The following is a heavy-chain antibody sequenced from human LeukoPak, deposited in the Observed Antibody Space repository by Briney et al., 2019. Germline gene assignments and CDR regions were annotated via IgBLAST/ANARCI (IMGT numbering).Heavy chain of an antibody. CDR1: GYSISSGYY. CDR2: IYHSGST. V-gene: IGHV4-38-2*02. J-gene: IGHJ5*02. Sequence: SETLSLTCTVSGYSISSGYYWGWIRQPPGKGLEWIGSIYHSGSTYYNPSLKSRVTISVDTSKNQFSLKLSSVTAADTAVYYCAGGGDFWSGYLNWFDPWGQGTLVTVSS. D-gene: IGHD3-3*01. CDR3: AGGGDFWSGYLNWFDP.